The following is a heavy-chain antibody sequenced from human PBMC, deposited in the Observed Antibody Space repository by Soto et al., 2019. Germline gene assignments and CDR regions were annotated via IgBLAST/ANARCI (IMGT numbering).Heavy chain of an antibody. J-gene: IGHJ5*02. Sequence: SETLSLTCAVYGGSFSGYYWSWIRQPPGKGLEWIGEINHSGSTNYNPSLKSRVTISVDTSKNQFSLKLSSVTAADTAVYYCARERDNWFDHWGQGTLVTVSS. CDR1: GGSFSGYY. V-gene: IGHV4-34*01. CDR3: ARERDNWFDH. CDR2: INHSGST.